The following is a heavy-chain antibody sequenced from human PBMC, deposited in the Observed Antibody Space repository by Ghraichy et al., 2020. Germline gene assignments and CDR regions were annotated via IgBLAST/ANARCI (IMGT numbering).Heavy chain of an antibody. CDR2: ISYDGSNK. CDR3: AKDHNSGSYYDYYYYYYGMDV. V-gene: IGHV3-30*18. J-gene: IGHJ6*02. CDR1: GFTFSSYG. D-gene: IGHD1-26*01. Sequence: GGSLRLSCAASGFTFSSYGMHWVRQAPGKGLEWVAVISYDGSNKYYADSVKGRFTISRDNSKNTLYLQMNSLRAEDTAVYYCAKDHNSGSYYDYYYYYYGMDVWGQGTTVTVSS.